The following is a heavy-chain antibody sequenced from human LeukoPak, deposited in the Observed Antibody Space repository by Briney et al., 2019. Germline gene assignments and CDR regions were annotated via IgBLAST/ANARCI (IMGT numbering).Heavy chain of an antibody. CDR3: AREVGTSRAGLAWFEL. Sequence: HPGGSLRLSCAVSGFTFSLYGMHWVRRAPGKGLEWVAVVSYDGTNKFYADSVKGRFTISRDGSKNTLYLQMNSLGVEDTAVYYCAREVGTSRAGLAWFELWGQGTMVTVSS. D-gene: IGHD4/OR15-4a*01. CDR1: GFTFSLYG. J-gene: IGHJ3*01. CDR2: VSYDGTNK. V-gene: IGHV3-30*03.